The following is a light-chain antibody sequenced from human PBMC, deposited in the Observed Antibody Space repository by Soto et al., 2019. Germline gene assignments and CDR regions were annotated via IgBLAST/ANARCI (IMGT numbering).Light chain of an antibody. V-gene: IGLV2-23*01. CDR1: SSDVGSYNL. CDR3: CSYAGSVV. Sequence: SALTQPASVSGSPGQSITISCTGTSSDVGSYNLVSWYQQHPGKAPKLMIYEGSKRPSGVSNRFSGSKSGNTASLTISGLQAEDEADYYCCSYAGSVVFGVGTKLTVL. CDR2: EGS. J-gene: IGLJ2*01.